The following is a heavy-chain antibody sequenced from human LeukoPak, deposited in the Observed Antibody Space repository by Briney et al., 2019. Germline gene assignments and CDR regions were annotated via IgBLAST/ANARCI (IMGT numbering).Heavy chain of an antibody. Sequence: PGRSLRLSCAASGFTFSSYAMHWVRQAPGKGLEWVAVISYDGSNKYYAGSVKGRFTISRDNSKNTLYLQMNSLRAEDTAVYYCARANRQQWLVTPFDYWGQGTLVTVSS. CDR2: ISYDGSNK. CDR1: GFTFSSYA. J-gene: IGHJ4*02. D-gene: IGHD6-19*01. V-gene: IGHV3-30*04. CDR3: ARANRQQWLVTPFDY.